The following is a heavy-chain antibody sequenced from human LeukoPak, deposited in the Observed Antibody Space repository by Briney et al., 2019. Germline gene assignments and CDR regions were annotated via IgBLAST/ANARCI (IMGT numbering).Heavy chain of an antibody. CDR1: GGSISGNY. Sequence: SETLSLTCTVSGGSISGNYWGWIRQPPGKGLEWIGSIYYSGSTYYNPSLKSRVTISVDTSKNQFSLKLSSVTAADTAVYYCARDLVQIGTYYYDSSGYYHFDYWGQGTLVTVSS. J-gene: IGHJ4*02. CDR3: ARDLVQIGTYYYDSSGYYHFDY. D-gene: IGHD3-22*01. CDR2: IYYSGST. V-gene: IGHV4-39*07.